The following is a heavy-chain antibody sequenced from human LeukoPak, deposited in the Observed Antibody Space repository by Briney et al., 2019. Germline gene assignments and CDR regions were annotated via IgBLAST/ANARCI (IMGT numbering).Heavy chain of an antibody. V-gene: IGHV3-13*01. D-gene: IGHD1-26*01. Sequence: GRSLRLSCADSGFTFSSYDMHWVRHATGKGLEWVSAIGTAGDTYYPGSVKGRFTISRENAKNSLYLQMNSLRAGDTAVYYCARGGATFFDYWGQGTLVTVSS. J-gene: IGHJ4*02. CDR2: IGTAGDT. CDR3: ARGGATFFDY. CDR1: GFTFSSYD.